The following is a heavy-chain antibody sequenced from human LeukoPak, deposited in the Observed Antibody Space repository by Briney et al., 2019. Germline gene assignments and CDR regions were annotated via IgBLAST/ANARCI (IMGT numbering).Heavy chain of an antibody. J-gene: IGHJ4*02. V-gene: IGHV4-59*01. D-gene: IGHD2-2*01. CDR2: IYYSGST. CDR3: ARGSPAGDY. Sequence: SETLSLTCTVSGXSISSYYWSWIRQPPGKGLEWIGYIYYSGSTNYNPSLKSRVTISVDTSKNQFSLRLSSVTAADTAVYYCARGSPAGDYWGQGTLVTVSS. CDR1: GXSISSYY.